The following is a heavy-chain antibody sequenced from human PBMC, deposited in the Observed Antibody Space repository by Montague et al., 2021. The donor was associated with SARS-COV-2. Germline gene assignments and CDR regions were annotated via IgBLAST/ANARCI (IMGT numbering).Heavy chain of an antibody. CDR2: IKGDGSST. J-gene: IGHJ4*02. V-gene: IGHV3-74*01. CDR1: GFTFSNYW. CDR3: ARDPRDGYNSPPDY. Sequence: SLRLSCAASGFTFSNYWMHWVRQAPGKGLVWVSRIKGDGSSTTFADSVKGRFTISRDNAKNTLYLQMNSLRAEDTAVYYCARDPRDGYNSPPDYWGQGTLVTVFS. D-gene: IGHD5-24*01.